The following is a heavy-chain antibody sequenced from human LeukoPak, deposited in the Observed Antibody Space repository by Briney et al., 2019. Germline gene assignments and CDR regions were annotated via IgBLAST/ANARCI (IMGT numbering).Heavy chain of an antibody. J-gene: IGHJ3*02. D-gene: IGHD6-19*01. V-gene: IGHV4-4*07. CDR3: ARQSSGWYRAFDI. CDR1: GGSISNYY. CDR2: INPSGST. Sequence: SETLSLTCTVSGGSISNYYWSWIRQPAGKGLEWIGRINPSGSTNYSPFLKSRGTMSVDTSKNQFSLKLSSVTAADTAVYYCARQSSGWYRAFDIWGQGTMVTVSS.